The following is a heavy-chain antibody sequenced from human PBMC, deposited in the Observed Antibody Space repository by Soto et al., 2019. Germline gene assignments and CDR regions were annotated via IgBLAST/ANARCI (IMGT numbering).Heavy chain of an antibody. CDR2: TYYMSKWYN. D-gene: IGHD1-1*01. Sequence: QVQLQQSGPGLVKPSQTLSLTCAISGDSVSSSSVAWNWIRQSPSRGLEWLGKTYYMSKWYNEYAVSVKSRISINPDTSKNQVSLQLNAVTPEDTAVYYCARSIAPPGTTAFDYWGQGTLVTVSS. CDR1: GDSVSSSSVA. CDR3: ARSIAPPGTTAFDY. J-gene: IGHJ4*02. V-gene: IGHV6-1*01.